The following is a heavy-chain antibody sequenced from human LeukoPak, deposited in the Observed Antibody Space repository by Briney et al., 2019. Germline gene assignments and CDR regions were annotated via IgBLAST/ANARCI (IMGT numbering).Heavy chain of an antibody. V-gene: IGHV5-10-1*01. Sequence: GESLKISCKASGYSFTSYWITWVRQMRGKGLGWMGRIDPSDSYTIYSPPFQGHVTFSSDKSISTAYLQWSSRKASDTAMYYCARHPFISASDYWGQGTLVTVSS. CDR1: GYSFTSYW. CDR2: IDPSDSYT. D-gene: IGHD3-3*02. CDR3: ARHPFISASDY. J-gene: IGHJ4*02.